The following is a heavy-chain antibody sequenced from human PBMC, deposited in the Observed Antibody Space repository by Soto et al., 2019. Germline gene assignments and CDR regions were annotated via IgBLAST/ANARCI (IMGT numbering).Heavy chain of an antibody. CDR1: GYKFTTFW. Sequence: GESLKISCKASGYKFTTFWLNWVRQTPGKGLEWLGRVDPTDSFTNYSPPFEGHVTISVDRSISTAYLQWNSLQASDTAIYYCARPASGGSRDAFDVWGQGTTVTV. CDR3: ARPASGGSRDAFDV. D-gene: IGHD2-15*01. V-gene: IGHV5-10-1*01. CDR2: VDPTDSFT. J-gene: IGHJ3*01.